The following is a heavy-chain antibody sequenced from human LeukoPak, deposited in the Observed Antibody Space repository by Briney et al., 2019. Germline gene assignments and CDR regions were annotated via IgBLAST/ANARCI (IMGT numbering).Heavy chain of an antibody. V-gene: IGHV3-49*03. CDR3: TTGNPQEY. CDR1: GFNFGYYA. J-gene: IGHJ4*02. Sequence: QPGGSLKLSCRASGFNFGYYAMTWIRQATGKGLEWVGFIRRRGLGGTADYAASVKGRIAISRDDSKSIAYLQINSLKSEDTAVYYCTTGNPQEYCGQGTLVTVSS. D-gene: IGHD4-23*01. CDR2: IRRRGLGGTA.